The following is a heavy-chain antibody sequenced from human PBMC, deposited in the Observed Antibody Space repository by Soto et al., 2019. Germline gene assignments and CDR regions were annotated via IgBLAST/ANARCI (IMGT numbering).Heavy chain of an antibody. CDR1: GYTFTSYG. J-gene: IGHJ4*02. CDR3: ARDLRITMIVRYFDY. Sequence: ASVKVSCKASGYTFTSYGISWVRQAPGQGLEWMGWISAYNGNTNYAQKLQGRVTMTTDTSTSTAYMELRSLRSDDTAVYYCARDLRITMIVRYFDYWGQGTLVTVSS. D-gene: IGHD3-22*01. V-gene: IGHV1-18*01. CDR2: ISAYNGNT.